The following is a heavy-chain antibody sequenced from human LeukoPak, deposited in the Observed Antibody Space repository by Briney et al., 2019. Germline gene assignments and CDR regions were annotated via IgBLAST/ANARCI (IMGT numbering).Heavy chain of an antibody. Sequence: GRSLRLSCAASGFTFSSYNMNWVRQAPGKGLEWVSSISSSSTYIYYADSVKGRFTISRDNAKKSLYLQMNSLRAEDTAVYYCARDQGGSDPYYFDYWGQGTLVTVSS. CDR1: GFTFSSYN. CDR3: ARDQGGSDPYYFDY. CDR2: ISSSSTYI. V-gene: IGHV3-21*01. D-gene: IGHD1-26*01. J-gene: IGHJ4*02.